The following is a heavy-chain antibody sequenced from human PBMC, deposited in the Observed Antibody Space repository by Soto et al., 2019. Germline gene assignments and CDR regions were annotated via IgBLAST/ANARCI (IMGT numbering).Heavy chain of an antibody. CDR3: AKDREVRGVIFFRGPSYFFDY. D-gene: IGHD3-10*01. CDR1: RFTFSSYA. CDR2: ISGSGGST. Sequence: HPGGSLRLSCAASRFTFSSYAMSWVRQAPGKGLEWVSAISGSGGSTYYADSVKGRFTISRDNSKNTLYLQMNSLRAEDTAVYYCAKDREVRGVIFFRGPSYFFDYWGREPWSPSPQ. V-gene: IGHV3-23*01. J-gene: IGHJ4*02.